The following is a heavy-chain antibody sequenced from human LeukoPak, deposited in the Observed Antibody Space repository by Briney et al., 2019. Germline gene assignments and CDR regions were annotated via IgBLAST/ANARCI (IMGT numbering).Heavy chain of an antibody. CDR2: MYYSGNT. J-gene: IGHJ4*02. CDR1: GGSFSGYY. CDR3: ARRSMAGAGSFDY. V-gene: IGHV4-34*01. Sequence: SETLSLTCAVYGGSFSGYYWSWIRQPPGKGLEWIGSMYYSGNTYYNPSLKSRVTISVDTSKNQFSLKVSSVTAADTAVYYCARRSMAGAGSFDYWGQGTLVTVSS. D-gene: IGHD6-13*01.